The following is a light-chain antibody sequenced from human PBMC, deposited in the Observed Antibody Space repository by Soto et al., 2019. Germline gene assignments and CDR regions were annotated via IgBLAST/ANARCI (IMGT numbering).Light chain of an antibody. J-gene: IGKJ3*01. CDR3: QQLNSC. Sequence: DIQLTQSPSFLSASVGDRVTITCRASQGISSYLAWYQQKPGKAPKLLIYAASTLQSGVPSRFSGSGSGTEFTLTISSLQPEDSETYYSQQLNSCFGPGTKVDIK. CDR1: QGISSY. V-gene: IGKV1-9*01. CDR2: AAS.